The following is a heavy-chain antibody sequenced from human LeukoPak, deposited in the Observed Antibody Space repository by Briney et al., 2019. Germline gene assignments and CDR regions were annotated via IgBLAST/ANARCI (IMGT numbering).Heavy chain of an antibody. Sequence: PSETLSLTCTVSGGSIGTYYWSWIRQPPGKGLEYIAYIYYTGSTDYNSSFKSRVRMSLDTSKNQFSLVLNSVTTADTAVYYCARGRYGGGWYDYWGQGTLVTVSS. D-gene: IGHD6-19*01. V-gene: IGHV4-59*01. CDR3: ARGRYGGGWYDY. CDR2: IYYTGST. CDR1: GGSIGTYY. J-gene: IGHJ4*02.